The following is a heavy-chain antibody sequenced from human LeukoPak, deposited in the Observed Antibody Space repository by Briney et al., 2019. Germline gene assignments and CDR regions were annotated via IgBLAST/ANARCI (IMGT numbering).Heavy chain of an antibody. CDR2: IIPIFGTA. CDR3: ASVYYDSSGYLPY. CDR1: GGTFSSYA. V-gene: IGHV1-69*05. Sequence: ASVKVSCKASGGTFSSYAISWVRQAPGQGLEWMGGIIPIFGTANYAQKFQGRVTITTDESTSTAYMELSSLRSEDTAVHYCASVYYDSSGYLPYWGQGTLVTVSS. J-gene: IGHJ4*02. D-gene: IGHD3-22*01.